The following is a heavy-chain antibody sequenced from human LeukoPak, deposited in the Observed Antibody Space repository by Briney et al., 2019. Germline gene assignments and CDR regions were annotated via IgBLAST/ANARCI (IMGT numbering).Heavy chain of an antibody. CDR3: ARSPYCSSTSCYLFNWFDP. CDR2: INHSGST. D-gene: IGHD2-2*01. CDR1: GGSFSGYY. Sequence: SETLSLTCAVYGGSFSGYYWSWIRQPPGKGLEWIGEINHSGSTNYNPSLKSRVTISVDTSKNQFSLKLSSVTAADTAVYYCARSPYCSSTSCYLFNWFDPWGQGTLVTVSS. V-gene: IGHV4-34*01. J-gene: IGHJ5*02.